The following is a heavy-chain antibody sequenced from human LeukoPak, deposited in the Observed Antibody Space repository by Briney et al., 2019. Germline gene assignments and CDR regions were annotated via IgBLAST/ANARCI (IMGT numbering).Heavy chain of an antibody. J-gene: IGHJ4*02. Sequence: GGSLRLSCAASGFTFSSYAMSWVRQAPGKGLEWVSAISGSGGSTYYADSVKGRFTISRDNSKNTLYLQMNSLRAEDTAVYYCAKGRVPVVVREAYYFDYWGQGTLVTVSS. CDR2: ISGSGGST. CDR3: AKGRVPVVVREAYYFDY. D-gene: IGHD2-21*01. CDR1: GFTFSSYA. V-gene: IGHV3-23*01.